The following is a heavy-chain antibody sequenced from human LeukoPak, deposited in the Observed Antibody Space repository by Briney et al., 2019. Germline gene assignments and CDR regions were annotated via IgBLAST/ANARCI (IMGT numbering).Heavy chain of an antibody. CDR1: GFTFDDYA. V-gene: IGHV3-9*01. J-gene: IGHJ6*02. D-gene: IGHD1-26*01. Sequence: GGSLRLSCAASGFTFDDYAMHWVRQAPGKGLEWVSGISWKSGSIGYADSVKGRFTISRDNAKNSLYLQMNSLRAEDTALYYCAKDTGGSYYYYYYGMDVWGQGTTATVSS. CDR2: ISWKSGSI. CDR3: AKDTGGSYYYYYYGMDV.